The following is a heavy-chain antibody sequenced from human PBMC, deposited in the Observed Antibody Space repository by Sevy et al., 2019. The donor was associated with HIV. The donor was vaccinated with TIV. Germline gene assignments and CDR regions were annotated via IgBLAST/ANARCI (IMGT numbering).Heavy chain of an antibody. D-gene: IGHD1-26*01. CDR2: ISSSGSTI. CDR3: ARDGTSVSGSYSGAEYFQH. V-gene: IGHV3-11*01. Sequence: GGSLRLSCAASGFTFSDYYMSWIRQAPGKGLEWVSYISSSGSTIYYAGSVKGRFTISRDNAKNSLYLQMNSLRAEDTAVYYCARDGTSVSGSYSGAEYFQHWGQGTLVTVSS. CDR1: GFTFSDYY. J-gene: IGHJ1*01.